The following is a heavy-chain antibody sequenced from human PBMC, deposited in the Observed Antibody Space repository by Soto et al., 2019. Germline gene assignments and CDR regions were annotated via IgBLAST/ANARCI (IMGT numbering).Heavy chain of an antibody. CDR2: IKQDGSEK. V-gene: IGHV3-7*01. D-gene: IGHD1-20*01. CDR3: ARDRYNWNYYYGMDV. CDR1: GFTFSSYW. J-gene: IGHJ6*02. Sequence: GGSLRLSCAASGFTFSSYWMSWVRQAPGKGLEWVANIKQDGSEKYYVDSVKGRFTISRDNAKNSLYLQMNSLRAEDTAVYYCARDRYNWNYYYGMDVWGQGTTVTVSS.